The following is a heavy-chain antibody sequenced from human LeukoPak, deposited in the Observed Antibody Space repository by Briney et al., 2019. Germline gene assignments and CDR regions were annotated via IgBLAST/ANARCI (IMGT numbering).Heavy chain of an antibody. CDR1: GYTFTSYY. Sequence: ASVKVSCKASGYTFTSYYMHRVRQAPGQGLEWMGIINPSGGSTSYAQKFQGRVTMTRDTSTSTVYMELSSLRSEDTAVYYCARPDYGDYFDYWGQGTLVTVSS. CDR2: INPSGGST. J-gene: IGHJ4*02. CDR3: ARPDYGDYFDY. V-gene: IGHV1-46*03. D-gene: IGHD4-17*01.